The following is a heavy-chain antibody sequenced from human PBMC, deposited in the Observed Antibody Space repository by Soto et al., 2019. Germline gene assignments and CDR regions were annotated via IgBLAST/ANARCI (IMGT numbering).Heavy chain of an antibody. CDR3: TRHGYSPTFDFDS. Sequence: VQLVESGGGLVQPGGSLRLSCAASGFTFSDYYMDWVRQAPGKGLEWVGRARNKAKSYTTEYAASVKGRFTISRDDSKNSLSLQMNSLKTEDTAVYYCTRHGYSPTFDFDSWGQGTLVIVSS. CDR1: GFTFSDYY. D-gene: IGHD3-22*01. CDR2: ARNKAKSYTT. J-gene: IGHJ4*02. V-gene: IGHV3-72*01.